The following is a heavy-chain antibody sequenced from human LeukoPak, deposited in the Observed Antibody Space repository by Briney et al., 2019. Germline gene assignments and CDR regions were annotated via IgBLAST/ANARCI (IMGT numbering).Heavy chain of an antibody. CDR3: AKDNRRHYTSGPNPDSLH. D-gene: IGHD6-19*01. Sequence: LXLXXAXSGFIXXNYAMQWVRQPPGKGLEWVSGISWNSGSIDYADSVKGRFTISRDNAKNSLYLQMNSLRVEDTAFYYCAKDNRRHYTSGPNPDSLHWGQGALVTVSS. CDR2: ISWNSGSI. J-gene: IGHJ4*02. V-gene: IGHV3-9*01. CDR1: GFIXXNYA.